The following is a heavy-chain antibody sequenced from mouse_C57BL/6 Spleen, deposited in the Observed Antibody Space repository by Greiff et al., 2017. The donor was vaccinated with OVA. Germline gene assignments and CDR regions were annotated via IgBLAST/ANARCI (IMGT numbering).Heavy chain of an antibody. V-gene: IGHV1-69*01. J-gene: IGHJ2*01. CDR2: IDPSDSYT. Sequence: QVQLQQPGAELVMPGASVKLSCKASGYTFTSYWMHWVKQRPGQGLEWIGEIDPSDSYTNYNQKFKGKSTLTVDKSSSTAYMQLSSLTSEDSAVYYWASGTRYFDYWGQGTTLTVSS. CDR3: ASGTRYFDY. CDR1: GYTFTSYW.